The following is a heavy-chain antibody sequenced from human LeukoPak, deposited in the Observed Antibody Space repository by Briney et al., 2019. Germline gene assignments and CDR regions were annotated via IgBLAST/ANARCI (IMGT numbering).Heavy chain of an antibody. CDR2: IYYSGST. D-gene: IGHD5-18*01. CDR1: GGSIGSSSYY. Sequence: SETLSLTCTVSGGSIGSSSYYWGWIRQPPGKGLEWIGSIYYSGSTYYNPSLKSRVTISVDTSKNQFSLKLSSVTAADTAVYYCARTDVDTAMVVDYWGQGTLVTVSS. J-gene: IGHJ4*02. CDR3: ARTDVDTAMVVDY. V-gene: IGHV4-39*01.